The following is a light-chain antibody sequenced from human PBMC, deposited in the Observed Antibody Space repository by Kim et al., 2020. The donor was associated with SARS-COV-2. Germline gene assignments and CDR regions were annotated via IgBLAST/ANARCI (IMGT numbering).Light chain of an antibody. CDR1: TEADTRGYF. CDR3: LLFDGSTLNWV. CDR2: STH. Sequence: GTVTLTCSSRTEADTRGYFPNWFQQKPGQPPRALIYSTHNKHSWTPARFSGSLLGGKAALTLSDVQPEDEADYYCLLFDGSTLNWVFGGGTQLTVL. V-gene: IGLV7-43*01. J-gene: IGLJ3*02.